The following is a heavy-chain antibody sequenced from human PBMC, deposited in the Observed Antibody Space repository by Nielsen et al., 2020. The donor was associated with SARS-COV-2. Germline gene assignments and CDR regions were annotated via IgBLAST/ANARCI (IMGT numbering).Heavy chain of an antibody. J-gene: IGHJ4*02. CDR3: ATGQVAYYDYVWGSYPTPYYFDY. V-gene: IGHV4-59*01. Sequence: WIRQPPGKGLEWIGHMYSSGSTNYNPSLKSRVTISVDTSKNQFSLKLSSVTAADTAVYYCATGQVAYYDYVWGSYPTPYYFDYWGQGALVTVSS. CDR2: MYSSGST. D-gene: IGHD3-16*02.